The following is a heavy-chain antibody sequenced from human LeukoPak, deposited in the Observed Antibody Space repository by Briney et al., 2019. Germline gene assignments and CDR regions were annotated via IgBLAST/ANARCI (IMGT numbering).Heavy chain of an antibody. CDR1: GFTFSSYA. V-gene: IGHV3-23*01. D-gene: IGHD2-8*01. Sequence: AGGSLRLSCAASGFTFSSYAISWVRQAPGKGLEWVSTISGSGGSTYYADSVKGRFTISRDNSKNTLYLQMNSLRAEDTAVYYCAKGPNHYYYYYGMDVWGQGTTVTVSS. CDR3: AKGPNHYYYYYGMDV. J-gene: IGHJ6*02. CDR2: ISGSGGST.